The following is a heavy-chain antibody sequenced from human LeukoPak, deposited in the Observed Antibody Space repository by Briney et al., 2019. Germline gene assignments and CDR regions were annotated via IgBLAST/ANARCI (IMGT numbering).Heavy chain of an antibody. CDR2: ISSSRSYI. D-gene: IGHD6-19*01. CDR1: GFTFSSYS. J-gene: IGHJ5*02. Sequence: PGGSLRLSCAASGFTFSSYSMNWVRQAPGKGLEWVSSISSSRSYIYYADSVKGRFTISRDNAKNSLYLQMNSLRAEDTAVYYCARYSSGWYDWFDPWGQGTLVTVSS. V-gene: IGHV3-21*01. CDR3: ARYSSGWYDWFDP.